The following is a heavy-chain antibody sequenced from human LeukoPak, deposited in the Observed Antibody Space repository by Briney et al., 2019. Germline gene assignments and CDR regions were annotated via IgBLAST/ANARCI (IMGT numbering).Heavy chain of an antibody. CDR3: ARIAAAGNRRLNY. V-gene: IGHV1-8*01. CDR1: GYTFTSYD. D-gene: IGHD6-13*01. Sequence: ASVKVSCKASGYTFTSYDINWVRQATGQGLEWMGWMNPNSGNTGYAPKFQGRITMTRNTSISTAYMELSSLTSEDTAVYYCARIAAAGNRRLNYWGQGTLVTVSS. J-gene: IGHJ4*02. CDR2: MNPNSGNT.